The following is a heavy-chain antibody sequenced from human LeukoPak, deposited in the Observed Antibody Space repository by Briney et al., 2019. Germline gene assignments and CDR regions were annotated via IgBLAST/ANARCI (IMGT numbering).Heavy chain of an antibody. CDR3: ARDRNGVGYFDY. D-gene: IGHD2-8*01. J-gene: IGHJ4*02. CDR1: GGTFSSYA. CDR2: IIPIFGTA. Sequence: SVKVSCKASGGTFSSYAISWVRQAPGQGLEWMGGIIPIFGTANYAQKFQGRVTITADESTSTAYMELSSLRSEDTAVYYCARDRNGVGYFDYWGQGTLVSVSS. V-gene: IGHV1-69*13.